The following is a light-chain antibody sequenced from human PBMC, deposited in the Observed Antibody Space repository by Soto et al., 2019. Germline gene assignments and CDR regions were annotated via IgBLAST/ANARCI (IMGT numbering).Light chain of an antibody. CDR1: SSDIGGYNF. CDR2: EVT. V-gene: IGLV2-8*01. CDR3: SSFAGSNTLG. Sequence: QSVLTQPPSASGSPGQSATISCTGTSSDIGGYNFVSWYQQHPGKAPKLIIYEVTKRPSGVPDRFSGSKSGNTASLTVSGLQTEDEAAYYCSSFAGSNTLGFGGGTKVTVL. J-gene: IGLJ3*02.